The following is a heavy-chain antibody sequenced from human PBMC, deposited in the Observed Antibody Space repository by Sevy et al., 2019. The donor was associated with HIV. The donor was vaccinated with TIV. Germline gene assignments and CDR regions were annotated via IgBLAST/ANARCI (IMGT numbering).Heavy chain of an antibody. CDR3: AGGSRRYFDWLSYYYGMDV. CDR2: INHSGST. Sequence: SETLSLTCAVYGGSFSGYYWSWIRQPPGKGLEWIGEINHSGSTNYNPSLKSRVTISVDTSKNQFSLKLSSVTAADTAGYYCAGGSRRYFDWLSYYYGMDVWGQGTTVTVSS. J-gene: IGHJ6*02. V-gene: IGHV4-34*01. CDR1: GGSFSGYY. D-gene: IGHD3-9*01.